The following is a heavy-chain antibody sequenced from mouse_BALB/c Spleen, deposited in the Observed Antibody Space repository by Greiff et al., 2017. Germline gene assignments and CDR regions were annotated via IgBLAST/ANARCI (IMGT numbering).Heavy chain of an antibody. J-gene: IGHJ4*01. V-gene: IGHV5-9-4*01. Sequence: EVKLVESGGGLVKPGGSLKLSCAASGFTFSSYAMSWVRQSPEKRLEWVAEISSGGSYTYYPDTVTGRFTISRDNAKNTLYLEMSSLRSEDTAMYYCARSLDGGAYYYAMDYWGQGTSVTVSS. CDR2: ISSGGSYT. CDR3: ARSLDGGAYYYAMDY. CDR1: GFTFSSYA.